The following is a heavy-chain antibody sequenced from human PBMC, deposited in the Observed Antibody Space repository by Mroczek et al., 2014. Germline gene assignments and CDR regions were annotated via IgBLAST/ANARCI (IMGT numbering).Heavy chain of an antibody. Sequence: QVQLQESGPGLVKPSETLSLTCTVSGGSISSYYWSWIRQPPGKGLEWIGYIYYSGSTNYNPSLKSRVTISVDTSKNQFSLKLSSVTAADTAVYYCARGPFRRGIQLWYAFDYWGQGTLVTVSS. CDR1: GGSISSYY. CDR3: ARGPFRRGIQLWYAFDY. CDR2: IYYSGST. J-gene: IGHJ4*02. D-gene: IGHD5-18*01. V-gene: IGHV4-59*01.